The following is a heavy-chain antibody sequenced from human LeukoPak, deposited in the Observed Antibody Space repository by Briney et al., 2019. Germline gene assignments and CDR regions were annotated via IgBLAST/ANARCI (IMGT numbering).Heavy chain of an antibody. D-gene: IGHD2-21*02. CDR2: IYHSGST. J-gene: IGHJ5*02. CDR1: GYSISSGYY. V-gene: IGHV4-38-2*02. Sequence: SETLSLTCTVSGYSISSGYYWGWIRQPPGKGLEWIGSIYHSGSTYYNPSLKSRVTISVDTSKNQFSLKLSSVTAADTAVYYCARDGVLDIVVVTAIDNWFDPWGQGTLVTVSS. CDR3: ARDGVLDIVVVTAIDNWFDP.